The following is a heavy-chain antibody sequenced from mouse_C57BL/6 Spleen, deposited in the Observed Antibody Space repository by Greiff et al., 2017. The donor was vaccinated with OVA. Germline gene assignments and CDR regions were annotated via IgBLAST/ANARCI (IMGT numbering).Heavy chain of an antibody. V-gene: IGHV14-2*01. CDR3: ARRGRYWYFDV. Sequence: EVQLQQSGAELVKPGASVKLSCTASGFNIKDYYMHWVKQRTEQGLEWIGRIDPEDGETNYAPKFKGKATMTADNSSNTAYLQLSSLTAEDTAVYYCARRGRYWYFDVWGTGTTVTVSS. CDR1: GFNIKDYY. CDR2: IDPEDGET. J-gene: IGHJ1*03.